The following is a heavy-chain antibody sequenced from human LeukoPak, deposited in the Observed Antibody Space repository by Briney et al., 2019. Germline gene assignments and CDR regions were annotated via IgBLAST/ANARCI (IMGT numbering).Heavy chain of an antibody. CDR1: GYTFTSYG. CDR3: SRDVVDKLFPNWFDP. V-gene: IGHV1-18*01. Sequence: WASVKVSCKASGYTFTSYGIRWVRQAPGQGLEWMGWINTNNGNTNYAQKLQGRVTMTTDTSTSTAYMELRSLRSDDAAVYYCSRDVVDKLFPNWFDPWGQGTLVTVSS. D-gene: IGHD5-12*01. CDR2: INTNNGNT. J-gene: IGHJ5*02.